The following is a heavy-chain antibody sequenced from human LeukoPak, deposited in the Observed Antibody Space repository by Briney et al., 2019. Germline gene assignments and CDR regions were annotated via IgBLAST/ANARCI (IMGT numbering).Heavy chain of an antibody. CDR2: ISWNSGSI. CDR3: AKDSITGTTLYAFDI. V-gene: IGHV3-9*01. CDR1: GFTFDDYA. J-gene: IGHJ3*02. Sequence: GGCLRLSCAASGFTFDDYAMHWVRQAPGKGLEWVSGISWNSGSIGYADSVKGRFTISRDNAKNSLYLQMNSLRAEDTALYYCAKDSITGTTLYAFDIWGQGTMVTVSS. D-gene: IGHD1-7*01.